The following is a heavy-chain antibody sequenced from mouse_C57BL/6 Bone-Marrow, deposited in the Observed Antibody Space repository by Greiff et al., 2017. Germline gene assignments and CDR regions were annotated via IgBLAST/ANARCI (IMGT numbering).Heavy chain of an antibody. D-gene: IGHD1-1*01. CDR3: ARDYGSSYWYFDV. J-gene: IGHJ1*03. V-gene: IGHV1-85*01. CDR1: GYTFTSYD. CDR2: IYPRDGST. Sequence: QVQLQQSGPELVKPGASVKLSCKASGYTFTSYDINWVKQRPGQGLEWIGWIYPRDGSTKYNEKFKGKATLTVDTASSTAYMGLHSLPSEDSAVYFCARDYGSSYWYFDVWGTGTTVTVSS.